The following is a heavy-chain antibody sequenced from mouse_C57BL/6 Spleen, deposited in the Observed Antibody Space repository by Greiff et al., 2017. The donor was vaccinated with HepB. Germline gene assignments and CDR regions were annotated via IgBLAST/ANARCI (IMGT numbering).Heavy chain of an antibody. J-gene: IGHJ2*01. V-gene: IGHV1-53*01. CDR3: ARIYDGYAGYFDY. CDR2: ITPSNGGT. D-gene: IGHD2-3*01. Sequence: QVQLQQPGTELVKPGASVKLSCKASGYTFTSYWMHWVKQRPGQGLEWIGNITPSNGGTNYNEQFKSKATLTVDKSSSTSYMQLSSLTSGDAAVYYCARIYDGYAGYFDYWGQGTTLTVSS. CDR1: GYTFTSYW.